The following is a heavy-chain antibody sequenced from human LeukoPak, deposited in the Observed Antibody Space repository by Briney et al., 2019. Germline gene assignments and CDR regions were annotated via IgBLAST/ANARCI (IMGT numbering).Heavy chain of an antibody. Sequence: HSGGSLRLSCAASGFTFSSYGMHWVRQAPGKGLEWVAVIWYDGSNKYYADSVKGRFTISRDNSKNTLYLQMNSLRAEDTAVYYCARERSSLGDFDYWGQRTLVTVSS. CDR3: ARERSSLGDFDY. J-gene: IGHJ4*02. CDR1: GFTFSSYG. D-gene: IGHD6-13*01. V-gene: IGHV3-33*01. CDR2: IWYDGSNK.